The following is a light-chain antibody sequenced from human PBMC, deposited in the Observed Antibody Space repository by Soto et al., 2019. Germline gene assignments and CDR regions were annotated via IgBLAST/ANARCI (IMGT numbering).Light chain of an antibody. CDR1: QSVKTN. V-gene: IGKV3-15*01. CDR2: GAS. J-gene: IGKJ4*01. Sequence: EIVMTQSPATLSVSPGERVTLSCRASQSVKTNLAWYQQRPGQAPRLLVYGASTRAPGIPARFYGSGFGTDFTLTISSMQYEDFAVYYCQQYVNLLVTFGGGTKVE. CDR3: QQYVNLLVT.